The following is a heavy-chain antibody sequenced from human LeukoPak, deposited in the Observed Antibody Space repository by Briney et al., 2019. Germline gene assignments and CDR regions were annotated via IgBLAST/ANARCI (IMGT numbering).Heavy chain of an antibody. Sequence: ASVKVSCKASGYTFTGYYMHWVRQAPGQGLEWMGWINPNSGGTNYAQKFQGRVTMTRDTSISTAYMELSRLRCDDTAVYYCARDRWELLYYFDYWGQGTLVTVSS. V-gene: IGHV1-2*02. CDR1: GYTFTGYY. J-gene: IGHJ4*02. D-gene: IGHD1-26*01. CDR3: ARDRWELLYYFDY. CDR2: INPNSGGT.